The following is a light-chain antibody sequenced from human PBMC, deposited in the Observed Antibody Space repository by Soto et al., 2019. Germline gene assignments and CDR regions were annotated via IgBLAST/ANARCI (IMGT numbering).Light chain of an antibody. CDR1: QGISNY. J-gene: IGKJ5*01. V-gene: IGKV1-9*01. CDR2: IAS. Sequence: DIQLTQSPSFLSASVGDRVTITCRVSQGISNYLAWFQQKPGKAPKLLIYIASTLQSGVPSRFSGSGSGTEFSLTISSLQPEDFATYYCQQLNSYPITFGQGTRLEMK. CDR3: QQLNSYPIT.